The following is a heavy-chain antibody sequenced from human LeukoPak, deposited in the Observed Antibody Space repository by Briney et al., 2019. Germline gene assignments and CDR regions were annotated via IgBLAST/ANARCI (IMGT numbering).Heavy chain of an antibody. J-gene: IGHJ4*02. CDR1: GGSISSYY. D-gene: IGHD2-15*01. V-gene: IGHV4-59*01. CDR2: IYYSGST. CDR3: AGERLYCSGGSCYSFGIDY. Sequence: PSETLSLTCTVSGGSISSYYWSWIRQPPGKGLEWIGYIYYSGSTNYNPSLKSRVTISVDTSKNQFSLKLSSVTAADTAVYYCAGERLYCSGGSCYSFGIDYWGQGTLVTVSS.